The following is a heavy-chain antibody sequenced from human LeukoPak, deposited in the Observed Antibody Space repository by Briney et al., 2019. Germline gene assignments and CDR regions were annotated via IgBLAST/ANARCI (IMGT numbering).Heavy chain of an antibody. Sequence: SVKVSCTASGGTFSSYAISWVRQAPGQGLEWMGGIIPIFGTANYAQKFQGRVTITADESTSTAYMELSSLRSEDTAVYYCAARGSQGDYYHMDVGGKGTTVTVSS. CDR1: GGTFSSYA. J-gene: IGHJ6*03. CDR2: IIPIFGTA. D-gene: IGHD2-15*01. CDR3: AARGSQGDYYHMDV. V-gene: IGHV1-69*13.